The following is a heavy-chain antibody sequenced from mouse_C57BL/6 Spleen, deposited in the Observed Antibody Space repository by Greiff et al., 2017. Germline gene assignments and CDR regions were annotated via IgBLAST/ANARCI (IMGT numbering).Heavy chain of an antibody. D-gene: IGHD1-1*01. CDR2: INPNNGGT. J-gene: IGHJ3*01. Sequence: VQLQQSGPELVKPGASVKMSCKASGYTFTDYNMHWVKQSHGKSLEWIGYINPNNGGTSYNQKFKGKATLTVNKSSSTAYMELRSLTSEDSAVYYCARTTTGPAWFAYWGQGTLVTVSA. CDR1: GYTFTDYN. V-gene: IGHV1-22*01. CDR3: ARTTTGPAWFAY.